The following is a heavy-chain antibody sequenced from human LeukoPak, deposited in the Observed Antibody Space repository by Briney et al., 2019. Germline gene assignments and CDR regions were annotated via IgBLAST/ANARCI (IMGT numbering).Heavy chain of an antibody. V-gene: IGHV1-46*01. J-gene: IGHJ3*02. CDR2: INPSGGST. Sequence: ASVKVSCKTSGYTFTSYYIHWVRQAPGQGLEWLGIINPSGGSTTYAQKFQGRVAMTTDTSTSTVYMELTSLRSDDTAVYYCARSSAYYNEADIWGQGTMVTVSS. D-gene: IGHD3-9*01. CDR1: GYTFTSYY. CDR3: ARSSAYYNEADI.